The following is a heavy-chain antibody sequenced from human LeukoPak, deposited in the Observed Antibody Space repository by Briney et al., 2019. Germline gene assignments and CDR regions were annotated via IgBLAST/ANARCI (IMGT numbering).Heavy chain of an antibody. CDR2: INTAGGT. D-gene: IGHD3-3*01. V-gene: IGHV3-13*01. CDR1: GFTFSTYD. CDR3: TRGVEGGLGP. J-gene: IGHJ5*02. Sequence: GGSLRLSCAASGFTFSTYDMHWVRQVTGKGLEWVSVINTAGGTYYAASVKGRFTISRENAKNSLYLQMNSLRAGDTAVYYCTRGVEGGLGPWGQGTPVTVSS.